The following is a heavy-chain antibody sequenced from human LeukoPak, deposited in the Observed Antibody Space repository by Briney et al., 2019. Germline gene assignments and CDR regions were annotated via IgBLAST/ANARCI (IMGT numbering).Heavy chain of an antibody. CDR2: IYYSGST. D-gene: IGHD5-24*01. CDR1: GGSISSYY. CDR3: ACFRDGYNKPESYYFDY. Sequence: PSETLSLTCTVSGGSISSYYWSWIRQPPGKGLEWIGSIYYSGSTYYNPSLKSRVTISVDTSKNQFSLKLSSVTAADTAVYYCACFRDGYNKPESYYFDYWGQGTLVTVSS. V-gene: IGHV4-39*07. J-gene: IGHJ4*02.